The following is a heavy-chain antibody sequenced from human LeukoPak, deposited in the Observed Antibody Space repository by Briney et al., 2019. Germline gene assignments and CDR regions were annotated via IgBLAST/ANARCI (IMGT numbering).Heavy chain of an antibody. J-gene: IGHJ5*02. D-gene: IGHD3-22*01. Sequence: PSETLSLTCTASGGPISSYYWSWIRQPAGKGLEWIGRIYTSGSTNYNPSLKSRVTMSVDTSTNQFSLKLSSVTAADTAVYYCARDGLRHYDSSLHNWFDPWGQGTLVTVSS. V-gene: IGHV4-4*07. CDR3: ARDGLRHYDSSLHNWFDP. CDR1: GGPISSYY. CDR2: IYTSGST.